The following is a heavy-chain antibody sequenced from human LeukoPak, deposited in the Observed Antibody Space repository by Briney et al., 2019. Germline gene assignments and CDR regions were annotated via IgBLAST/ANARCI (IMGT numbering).Heavy chain of an antibody. Sequence: GASVKVSCKASGYTFTSYAMNWVRQAPGQGLEWMGWINTNTGNPTYAQGFTGRFVFSLDTSVSTAYLQISSLKAEDTAVYYSARGGVEAYYDFWSGYPFDYWGQGTLVTVSS. V-gene: IGHV7-4-1*02. J-gene: IGHJ4*02. CDR1: GYTFTSYA. CDR3: ARGGVEAYYDFWSGYPFDY. CDR2: INTNTGNP. D-gene: IGHD3-3*01.